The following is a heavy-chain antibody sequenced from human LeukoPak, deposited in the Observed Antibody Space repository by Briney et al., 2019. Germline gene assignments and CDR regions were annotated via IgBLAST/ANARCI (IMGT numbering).Heavy chain of an antibody. Sequence: PSQTLSLTCTVSGGSISSGGYYWSWIRQHPGKGQEWIGYIYYSGSTYYNPSLKSRVTISVDTSKNQFSLKLSSVTAADTAVYYCARTCSSTSCYSTFDPWGQGTLVTVSS. D-gene: IGHD2-2*01. CDR1: GGSISSGGYY. V-gene: IGHV4-31*03. CDR3: ARTCSSTSCYSTFDP. J-gene: IGHJ5*02. CDR2: IYYSGST.